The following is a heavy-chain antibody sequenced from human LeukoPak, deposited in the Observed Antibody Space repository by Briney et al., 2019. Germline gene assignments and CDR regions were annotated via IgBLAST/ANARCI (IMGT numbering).Heavy chain of an antibody. J-gene: IGHJ4*02. D-gene: IGHD1-14*01. Sequence: GGSLGLSCSASGFTFSSYWMNWVRQAPGKGLEWVASIKQDGSEKYYVDSVKGRFTFSRDNAKNSLYLQMNSLRAEDTALYYCARGGTNSVNFDYWGQGTLVTVSS. CDR2: IKQDGSEK. CDR1: GFTFSSYW. CDR3: ARGGTNSVNFDY. V-gene: IGHV3-7*01.